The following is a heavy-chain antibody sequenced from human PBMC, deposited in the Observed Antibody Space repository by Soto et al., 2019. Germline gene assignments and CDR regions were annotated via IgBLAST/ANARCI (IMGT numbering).Heavy chain of an antibody. J-gene: IGHJ4*02. V-gene: IGHV3-7*05. Sequence: EVQLVESGGDLVQPGGSLRLSCAASGFTFSNYYLTWVRQAPGKGLEWVANIKQDGSENYYVDSVRGRFTISRDNAKKSLYLQMNTLRAEDTAVYYCARDLYGVFDNWGQGTLVTVSS. CDR1: GFTFSNYY. CDR2: IKQDGSEN. CDR3: ARDLYGVFDN. D-gene: IGHD4-17*01.